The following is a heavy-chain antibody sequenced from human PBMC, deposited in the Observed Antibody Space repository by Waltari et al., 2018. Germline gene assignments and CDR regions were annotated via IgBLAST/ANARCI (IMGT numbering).Heavy chain of an antibody. Sequence: QVQLVESGGGGVQPGRSLRLSCAASGFPFSNDGFHWVRQAPGKGLEWVAIISYDGSNQFYADSVKGRFTLSRDNSRNTLYLQMNSLRAEDTAVYYCAGQPWTLVMSEPLDYWGQGTLVTVSS. V-gene: IGHV3-30-3*01. CDR3: AGQPWTLVMSEPLDY. CDR2: ISYDGSNQ. D-gene: IGHD2-21*01. CDR1: GFPFSNDG. J-gene: IGHJ4*02.